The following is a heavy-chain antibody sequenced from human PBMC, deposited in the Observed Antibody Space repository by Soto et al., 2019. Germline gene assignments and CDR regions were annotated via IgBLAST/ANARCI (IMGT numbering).Heavy chain of an antibody. V-gene: IGHV3-53*01. J-gene: IGHJ6*02. D-gene: IGHD2-15*01. CDR1: GFTVSSNY. CDR3: ARVPIGYCSGGSCCPHNYGMDV. Sequence: EVQLVESGGGLIQPGGSLRLSCAASGFTVSSNYMSWVRQAPGKGLEWVSVIYSGGSTYYADSVKGRFTISRDNSKNTLYLQMNSLRAEDTAVYYCARVPIGYCSGGSCCPHNYGMDVWGQGTTVTVSS. CDR2: IYSGGST.